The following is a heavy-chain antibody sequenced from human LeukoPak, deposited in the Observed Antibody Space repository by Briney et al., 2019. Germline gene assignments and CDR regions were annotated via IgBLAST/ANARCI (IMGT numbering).Heavy chain of an antibody. CDR3: ARLARQNIVREFDY. D-gene: IGHD2/OR15-2a*01. V-gene: IGHV4-59*01. Sequence: SETLSLTCTVSGVSISSYYWSWIRQPPGKGLEWIGYIYYSGSTNYNPSLKSRVTISVDTSKNQFSLKLSSVTAADTAVYYCARLARQNIVREFDYWGQGTLVTVSS. CDR1: GVSISSYY. J-gene: IGHJ4*02. CDR2: IYYSGST.